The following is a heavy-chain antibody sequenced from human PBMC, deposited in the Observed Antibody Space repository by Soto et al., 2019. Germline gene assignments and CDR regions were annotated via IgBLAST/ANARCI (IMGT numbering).Heavy chain of an antibody. V-gene: IGHV3-7*03. Sequence: GGSLRLSCAASGFTFSRYWMSWVRQAPGKGLEWVANIKQDGFEKYYADSVKERFTISRDNAKNSLFLQRNSLRADDTAVYYCARGDYPFPYYYYGLDVWGLGTTVTVSS. CDR2: IKQDGFEK. J-gene: IGHJ6*02. CDR1: GFTFSRYW. CDR3: ARGDYPFPYYYYGLDV. D-gene: IGHD4-17*01.